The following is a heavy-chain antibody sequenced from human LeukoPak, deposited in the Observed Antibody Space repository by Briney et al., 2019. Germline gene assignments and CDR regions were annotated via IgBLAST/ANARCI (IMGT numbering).Heavy chain of an antibody. CDR2: IIPIFGTA. Sequence: GASVKVSCKASGGTFSGYVISWVRQAPGQGLEWMGGIIPIFGTANYAQKFQGRVTITADESTSTAYMELSSLRSEDTAVYYCARVIKKGGIVGGFDYWGQGTLVTVSS. D-gene: IGHD2-15*01. V-gene: IGHV1-69*13. CDR1: GGTFSGYV. J-gene: IGHJ4*02. CDR3: ARVIKKGGIVGGFDY.